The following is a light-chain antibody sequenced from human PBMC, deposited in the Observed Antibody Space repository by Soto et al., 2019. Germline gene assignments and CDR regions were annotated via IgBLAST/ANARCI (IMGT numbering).Light chain of an antibody. Sequence: DIQMTQSPSSLSASVGDRVTITCRASQGVNKWLAWYQQKPEQAPKSLIYAASNLQGGVPSRFSGSGSGTDFTLTISSLQPEDVATYYCQQYDTYPYTFGQGTKLEIK. J-gene: IGKJ2*01. CDR3: QQYDTYPYT. V-gene: IGKV1D-16*01. CDR1: QGVNKW. CDR2: AAS.